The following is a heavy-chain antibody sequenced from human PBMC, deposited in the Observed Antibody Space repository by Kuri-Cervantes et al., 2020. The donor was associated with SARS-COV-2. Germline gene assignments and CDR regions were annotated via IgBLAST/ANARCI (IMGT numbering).Heavy chain of an antibody. D-gene: IGHD3-10*01. J-gene: IGHJ4*01. V-gene: IGHV2-26*01. Sequence: SGPTLVKPTETLTLTCTVSGFSLSIARMGVSWIRQPPGKALEWLAHIFSNDEKSYSTSLKSRLTISKDTSKNQVVLTMTNMDPVDTATYYCARILRGSGSYSYDYWGQGTLVTVSS. CDR1: GFSLSIARMG. CDR3: ARILRGSGSYSYDY. CDR2: IFSNDEK.